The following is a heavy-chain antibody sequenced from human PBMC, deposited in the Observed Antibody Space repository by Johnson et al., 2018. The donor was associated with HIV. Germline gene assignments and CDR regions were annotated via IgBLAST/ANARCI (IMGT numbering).Heavy chain of an antibody. CDR1: GFTVSSNY. J-gene: IGHJ3*02. D-gene: IGHD4-17*01. V-gene: IGHV3-66*01. CDR2: IYSGGST. Sequence: MLLVESGGNLVQPGGSLRLSCAASGFTVSSNYMTWVRQAPGKGLECVSVIYSGGSTYYADSVKGRLIISSYNSTNTLLLQMTSRRVDDTAMYYCARVKPPDYGDAWGVGAFDIWGQGTMVTVSS. CDR3: ARVKPPDYGDAWGVGAFDI.